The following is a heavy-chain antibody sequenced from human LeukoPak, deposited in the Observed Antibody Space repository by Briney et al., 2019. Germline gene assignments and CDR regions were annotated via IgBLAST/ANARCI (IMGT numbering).Heavy chain of an antibody. CDR1: GFTFSSYE. J-gene: IGHJ6*03. Sequence: GGSLRLSCAASGFTFSSYEMNWVRQAPGKGLEWVSYISSSGSTIYYADSVKGRFTISRDNSKNTLYLQMNSLRAEDTAVYYCARAPEYYYMDVWGKGTTVTVSS. CDR3: ARAPEYYYMDV. CDR2: ISSSGSTI. V-gene: IGHV3-48*03.